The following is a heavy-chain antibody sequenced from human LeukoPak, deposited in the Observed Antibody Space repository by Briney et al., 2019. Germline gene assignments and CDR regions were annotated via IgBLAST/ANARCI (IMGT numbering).Heavy chain of an antibody. CDR3: ARAGGFGELFPLDF. Sequence: GGSLRLSCAASGFTFSSYEMNWVRQAPGKGLEWVSYISSSSSAIYYAASVKGRFTISRDNAKNSLYLQMNSLRDEDTAIYYCARAGGFGELFPLDFWGQGTLVTVSS. V-gene: IGHV3-48*02. D-gene: IGHD3-10*01. CDR2: ISSSSSAI. CDR1: GFTFSSYE. J-gene: IGHJ4*02.